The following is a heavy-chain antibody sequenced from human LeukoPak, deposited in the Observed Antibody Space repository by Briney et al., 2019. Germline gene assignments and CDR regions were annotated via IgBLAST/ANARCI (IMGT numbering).Heavy chain of an antibody. CDR2: ISGSGGST. D-gene: IGHD6-19*01. CDR3: AKSPRKAVAGTKSGWCFDL. V-gene: IGHV3-23*01. J-gene: IGHJ2*01. CDR1: GFTFSSYA. Sequence: PGGSLRLSCAASGFTFSSYAMSWVRQAPGKGLEWVSAISGSGGSTYYADSVKGRFTISRDNSKNTLYLQMNSLRAEDTAVYYCAKSPRKAVAGTKSGWCFDLWGRGTLVTVSS.